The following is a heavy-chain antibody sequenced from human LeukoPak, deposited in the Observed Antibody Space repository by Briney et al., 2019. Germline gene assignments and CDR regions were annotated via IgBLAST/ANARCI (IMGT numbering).Heavy chain of an antibody. J-gene: IGHJ4*02. D-gene: IGHD3-22*01. V-gene: IGHV3-64*01. CDR2: ISSNGGST. CDR3: AREGDSNGYYYSGPDY. CDR1: GFTFSSYA. Sequence: GGSLRLSCAASGFTFSSYAMHWVRQAPGKGLEYVSAISSNGGSTYYANSVKGRFTISRDNSKNTLYLQMGSLRAEDMAVYYCAREGDSNGYYYSGPDYWGQGTLVTVSS.